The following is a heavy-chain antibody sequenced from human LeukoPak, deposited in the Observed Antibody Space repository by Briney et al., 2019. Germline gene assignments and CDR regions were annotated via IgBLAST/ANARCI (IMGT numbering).Heavy chain of an antibody. Sequence: GGSLRLSCAASGFTVSSNYMSWVRPAPGKGLGWVSVIYSGGSTYYADSVKGRFTLSRDNSKNTLYLQMNSLRAEDTAVYYCARVPVAGTFPIGYMDVWGKGTTVTVSS. D-gene: IGHD6-19*01. J-gene: IGHJ6*03. V-gene: IGHV3-53*01. CDR2: IYSGGST. CDR1: GFTVSSNY. CDR3: ARVPVAGTFPIGYMDV.